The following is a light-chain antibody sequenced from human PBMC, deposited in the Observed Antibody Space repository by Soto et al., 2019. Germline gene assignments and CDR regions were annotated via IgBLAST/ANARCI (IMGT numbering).Light chain of an antibody. CDR3: SSYAGSNQDVV. V-gene: IGLV2-8*01. Sequence: QLVLTQPPSASGSPGQSVTISCTGTSSDVGGYNYVSWYQQHPGKAPKLIIYEVSKRPSGVPDRFSGSKSGNTASLTVSGLQAEDEADYYCSSYAGSNQDVVFGGGTKLTVL. CDR1: SSDVGGYNY. J-gene: IGLJ2*01. CDR2: EVS.